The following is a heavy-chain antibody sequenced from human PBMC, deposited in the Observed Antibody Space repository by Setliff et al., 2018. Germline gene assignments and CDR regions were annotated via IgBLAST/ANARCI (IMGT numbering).Heavy chain of an antibody. D-gene: IGHD2-15*01. J-gene: IGHJ4*02. CDR1: GYTFSSNA. V-gene: IGHV1-3*01. CDR3: ARMSTGGPYYDH. CDR2: IHAGSSNT. Sequence: GASVKVSCKASGYTFSSNAFHWVRQAPGQRLEWLGWIHAGSSNTIYSQKLQGRLTITRDTSATTAYMELNSLTSGDTAVYYCARMSTGGPYYDHWGQGTLVTVSS.